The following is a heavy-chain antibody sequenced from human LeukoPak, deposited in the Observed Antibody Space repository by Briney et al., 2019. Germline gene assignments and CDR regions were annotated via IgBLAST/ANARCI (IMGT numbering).Heavy chain of an antibody. Sequence: ASVKVSRKASGYTFTAHAVHWVRQAPGQRLEWMGWINVANGDTGYSQRFQDRVTITRDTSASTGYMEMSSLISEDTAVYYCASKPRGESRPFDYWGQGTLVTVSS. CDR2: INVANGDT. V-gene: IGHV1-3*01. D-gene: IGHD3-16*01. CDR1: GYTFTAHA. CDR3: ASKPRGESRPFDY. J-gene: IGHJ4*02.